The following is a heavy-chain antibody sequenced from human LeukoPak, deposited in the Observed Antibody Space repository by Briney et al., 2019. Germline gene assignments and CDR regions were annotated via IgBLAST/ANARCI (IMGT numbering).Heavy chain of an antibody. V-gene: IGHV4-59*01. J-gene: IGHJ5*02. CDR3: ARSRDSSGYRNNWFDP. CDR1: DDSISSYY. CDR2: IYSSGST. D-gene: IGHD3-22*01. Sequence: SETLSLTCTVSDDSISSYYWSWIRQPPGKGLEWIGYIYSSGSTNYNPSLKNRVTMSVDTSKNQFSLKLNSVTAADTAVYYCARSRDSSGYRNNWFDPWGQGTLVTVSS.